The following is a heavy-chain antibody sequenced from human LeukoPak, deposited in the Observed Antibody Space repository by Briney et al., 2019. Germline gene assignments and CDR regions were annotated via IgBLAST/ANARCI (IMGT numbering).Heavy chain of an antibody. J-gene: IGHJ4*02. CDR1: GYTLTGYY. V-gene: IGHV1-2*02. CDR3: ARDRDYYDSIGYYYEGGSLDY. Sequence: ASVKVSCKASGYTLTGYYMHWVRQAPGQGLEWMGWINPNSGGTNYAQKFQGRVTMTRDMSISTAYMELSRLRSDDTAVYYCARDRDYYDSIGYYYEGGSLDYWGQGTLVTVSS. D-gene: IGHD3-22*01. CDR2: INPNSGGT.